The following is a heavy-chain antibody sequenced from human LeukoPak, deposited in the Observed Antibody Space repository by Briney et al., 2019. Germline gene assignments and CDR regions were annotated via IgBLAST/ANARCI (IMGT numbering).Heavy chain of an antibody. Sequence: PSETLSLTCTVSGGSISSYYWSWIRQPPGKGLEWIGDIYYSGSTNYNPSLKSRVTISVDTSKNQFSLKLSSVTAADTAVYYCARAPHYYGSGSYVYWGQGTLVTVSS. CDR1: GGSISSYY. J-gene: IGHJ4*02. D-gene: IGHD3-10*01. CDR3: ARAPHYYGSGSYVY. CDR2: IYYSGST. V-gene: IGHV4-59*01.